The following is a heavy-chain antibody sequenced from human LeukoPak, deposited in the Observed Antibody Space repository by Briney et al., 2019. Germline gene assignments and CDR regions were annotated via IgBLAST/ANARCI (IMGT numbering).Heavy chain of an antibody. CDR3: ARASLAAALRHNWFDP. J-gene: IGHJ5*02. V-gene: IGHV4-61*02. CDR2: IYTSGST. D-gene: IGHD6-13*01. Sequence: PSETLSLTYTVSGGSISSGSYYWSWIRQPAGKGLEWIGRIYTSGSTNYNPSLKSRVTISVDTSKNQFSLKLSSVTAADTAVYYCARASLAAALRHNWFDPWGQGTLVTVSS. CDR1: GGSISSGSYY.